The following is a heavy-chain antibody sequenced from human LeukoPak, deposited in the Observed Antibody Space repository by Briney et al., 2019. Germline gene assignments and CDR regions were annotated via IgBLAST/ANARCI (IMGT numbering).Heavy chain of an antibody. Sequence: SGTLSLTCAVSGGSISSSNWWSWVRQPPGKGLEWIGEIYHSGSTNYNPSLKSRVTVSVDTSENQFSLKLSPVTAADTAVYYCARAYSIASYYYGVDVWGQGTTVTVSS. CDR2: IYHSGST. CDR1: GGSISSSNW. V-gene: IGHV4-4*02. CDR3: ARAYSIASYYYGVDV. J-gene: IGHJ6*02. D-gene: IGHD2-8*01.